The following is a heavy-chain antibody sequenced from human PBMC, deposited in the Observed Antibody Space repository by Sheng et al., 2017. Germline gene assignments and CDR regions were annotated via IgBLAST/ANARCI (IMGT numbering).Heavy chain of an antibody. V-gene: IGHV3-23*04. CDR2: ISTSGDST. CDR1: GFTFSSYA. CDR3: AKGGRGSCYSPIDY. D-gene: IGHD2-15*01. J-gene: IGHJ4*02. Sequence: EVQLVESGGDLVQPGGSLRLSCAASGFTFSSYAMSWVRQAPGKGLEWVSSISTSGDSTYYPDSVKGRFTISRDNSKNTLYLQMNSLRGDDTAVYYCAKGGRGSCYSPIDYWGQGTLVPVSS.